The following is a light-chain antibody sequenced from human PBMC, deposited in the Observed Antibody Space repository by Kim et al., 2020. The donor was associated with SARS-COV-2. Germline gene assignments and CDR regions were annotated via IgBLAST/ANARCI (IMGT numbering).Light chain of an antibody. J-gene: IGLJ1*01. CDR1: SSDVGSSNL. CDR2: EVS. Sequence: QSALTQPASVSGSPGQSITISCTGASSDVGSSNLVSWYQQHPGKAPKLIIYEVSKRPSGVSNRFSGSKSGNTASLTISGLRAEDEADYYCCSYAGNSILYVVGIGTNVTVL. CDR3: CSYAGNSILYV. V-gene: IGLV2-23*02.